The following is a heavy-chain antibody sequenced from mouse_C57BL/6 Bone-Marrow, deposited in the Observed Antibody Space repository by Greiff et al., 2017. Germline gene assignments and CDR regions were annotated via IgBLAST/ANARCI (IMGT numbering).Heavy chain of an antibody. D-gene: IGHD2-4*01. J-gene: IGHJ2*01. V-gene: IGHV1-55*01. CDR2: IYPGSGST. CDR1: GYTFTSYW. Sequence: QVQLQQPGAELVKPGASVKMSCKASGYTFTSYWITWVKQRPGQGLEWIGDIYPGSGSTNYNEKFKSKATLTVDTSSSTAYMQLSSLTSKDAAVYYCARRNPYDYDGDYWGQGTTLTVSS. CDR3: ARRNPYDYDGDY.